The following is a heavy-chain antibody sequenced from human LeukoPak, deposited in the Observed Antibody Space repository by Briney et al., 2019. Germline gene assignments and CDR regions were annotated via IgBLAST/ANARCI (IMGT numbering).Heavy chain of an antibody. CDR2: ISGSGGST. Sequence: GGSLRLSCAASGFTFSSYAMSWVRQAPGKGLEWVSAISGSGGSTYYADSVKGRFTISRDNSKNTLYLQMNSLRAEDTAVYYCAKKYYYDSSGYYYAADDYFVYWGQGTLVTVSS. CDR1: GFTFSSYA. CDR3: AKKYYYDSSGYYYAADDYFVY. J-gene: IGHJ4*02. V-gene: IGHV3-23*01. D-gene: IGHD3-22*01.